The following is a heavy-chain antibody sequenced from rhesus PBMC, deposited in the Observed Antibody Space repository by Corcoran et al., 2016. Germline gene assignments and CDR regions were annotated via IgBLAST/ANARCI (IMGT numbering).Heavy chain of an antibody. CDR2: INPYNGNT. D-gene: IGHD2-15*01. V-gene: IGHV1S2*01. CDR3: ARGGRVVVLTAYFDY. J-gene: IGHJ4*01. Sequence: QVQLVQSGAEVKKPGSSVKVSCKASGYTFTDYYMHWVRQAPRQWLEWMGWINPYNGNTKYVQKFQGRVTMTRDTSTSTAYMELSSLRSEDTAVYYCARGGRVVVLTAYFDYWGQGVLVTVSS. CDR1: GYTFTDYY.